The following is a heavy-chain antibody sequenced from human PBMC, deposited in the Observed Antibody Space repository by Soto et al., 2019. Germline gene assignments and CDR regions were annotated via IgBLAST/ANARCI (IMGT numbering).Heavy chain of an antibody. V-gene: IGHV1-18*01. D-gene: IGHD5-18*01. Sequence: EASVKVSCKASGYTFTSYGISWVRRAPGQGLEWMGWISGHNGQTNYAQKFRGRVTITTDTSTSTAYMELRSLRSDDTAIYYCARDGRKQLWVEGRNAMDVWGQGTTVTVSS. CDR3: ARDGRKQLWVEGRNAMDV. CDR2: ISGHNGQT. J-gene: IGHJ6*02. CDR1: GYTFTSYG.